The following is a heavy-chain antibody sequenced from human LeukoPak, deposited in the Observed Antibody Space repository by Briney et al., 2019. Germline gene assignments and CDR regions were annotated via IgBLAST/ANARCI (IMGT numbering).Heavy chain of an antibody. CDR1: GFTFSSYS. CDR3: ARDSQYYYDSSGYPVPSDY. CDR2: ISSSSSTI. Sequence: PGGSLRLSCAASGFTFSSYSMNWVRQAPGKGLEWVSYISSSSSTIYYADSVKGRFTISRDNAKNSLYLQMNSLRAEDTAVYYCARDSQYYYDSSGYPVPSDYWGQGTLVTVSS. D-gene: IGHD3-22*01. J-gene: IGHJ4*02. V-gene: IGHV3-48*01.